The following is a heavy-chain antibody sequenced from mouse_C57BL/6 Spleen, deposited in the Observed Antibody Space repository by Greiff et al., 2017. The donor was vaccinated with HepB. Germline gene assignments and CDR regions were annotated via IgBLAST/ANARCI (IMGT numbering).Heavy chain of an antibody. CDR2: FHPYNDDT. CDR3: ARGGPYYSSHWYFDG. D-gene: IGHD2-12*01. J-gene: IGHJ1*03. Sequence: VQLQQSGAELVKPGASVKMSCKASGYTFTTYPIEWMKQNHGKSLEWIGNFHPYNDDTKYNEKFKGKATLTVEKSSSTVYLELSRLTSDDSAVYYCARGGPYYSSHWYFDGWGTGTTVTVSS. V-gene: IGHV1-47*01. CDR1: GYTFTTYP.